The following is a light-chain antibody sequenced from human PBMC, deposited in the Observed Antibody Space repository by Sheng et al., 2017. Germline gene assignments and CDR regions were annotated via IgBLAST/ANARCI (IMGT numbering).Light chain of an antibody. CDR3: QAWDSSTRV. CDR2: EDI. CDR1: KLGDKY. Sequence: SYELTQPPSVSVSPGQTASITCSGDKLGDKYACWYQQKPGQSPVLVIYEDIKRPSGIPERFSGSNSGNTATLTISGTQAMDEADYYCQAWDSSTRVFGTGTKVTVL. J-gene: IGLJ1*01. V-gene: IGLV3-1*01.